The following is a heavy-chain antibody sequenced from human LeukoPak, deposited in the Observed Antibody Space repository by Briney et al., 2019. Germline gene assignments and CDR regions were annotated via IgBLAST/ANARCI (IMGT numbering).Heavy chain of an antibody. CDR2: INPNSGGT. V-gene: IGHV1-2*02. CDR3: ARAYSGGYYYYYMDV. Sequence: ASVTVSCTASGYTFTVYYMHWVRQAPGQGLEWMGWINPNSGGTNYAQKFQGRVTMTRDTSISTAYMELSRLRSDDTAVYYCARAYSGGYYYYYMDVWGKGTTVTVSS. J-gene: IGHJ6*03. CDR1: GYTFTVYY. D-gene: IGHD1-26*01.